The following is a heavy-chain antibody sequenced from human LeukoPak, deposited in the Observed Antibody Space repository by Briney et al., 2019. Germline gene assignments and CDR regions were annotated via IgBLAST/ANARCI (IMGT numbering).Heavy chain of an antibody. CDR1: GFTFSNNE. V-gene: IGHV3-48*03. CDR2: ISSGGSTI. Sequence: GRSLRLSCAASGFTFSNNEMSWVRQAPGKGLEWVSYISSGGSTIYYADSVKGRFTISSDNAKNSLYLQMNSLRAEDTAVYYCMRGQLLRLEYFFDYWGQGTLVTVSS. J-gene: IGHJ4*02. CDR3: MRGQLLRLEYFFDY. D-gene: IGHD2-21*01.